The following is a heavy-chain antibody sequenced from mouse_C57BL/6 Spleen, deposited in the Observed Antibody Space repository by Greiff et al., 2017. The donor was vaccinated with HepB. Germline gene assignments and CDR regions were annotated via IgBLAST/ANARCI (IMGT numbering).Heavy chain of an antibody. CDR2: INPSTGGT. J-gene: IGHJ4*01. Sequence: EVQLQQSGPELVKPGASVKISCKASGYSFTGYYMNWVKQSPEKSLEWIGEINPSTGGTTYNQKFKAKATLTVDKSSSTAYMQLKSLTSEDSAVYDCARRPMDYWGQGTSVTVSS. CDR3: ARRPMDY. V-gene: IGHV1-42*01. CDR1: GYSFTGYY.